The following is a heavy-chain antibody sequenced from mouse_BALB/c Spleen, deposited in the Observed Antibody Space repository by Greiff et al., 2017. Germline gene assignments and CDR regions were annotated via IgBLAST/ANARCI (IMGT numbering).Heavy chain of an antibody. CDR3: ARDISGNYGPYYAMDY. D-gene: IGHD2-1*01. CDR1: GFTFTDYY. Sequence: EVKLQESGGGLVQPGGSLRLSCATSGFTFTDYYMSWVRQPPGKALEWLGFIRNKANGYTTEYSASVNGRFTISRDNSQSILYLQMNTLRAEDSATYYCARDISGNYGPYYAMDYWGQGTSVTVSS. J-gene: IGHJ4*01. V-gene: IGHV7-3*02. CDR2: IRNKANGYTT.